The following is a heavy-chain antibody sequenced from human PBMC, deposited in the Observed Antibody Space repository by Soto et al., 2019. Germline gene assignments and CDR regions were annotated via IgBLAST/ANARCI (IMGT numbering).Heavy chain of an antibody. D-gene: IGHD2-15*01. CDR3: SADRPDIGVGWWV. CDR2: IVVASGQT. CDR1: GSVFISSG. Sequence: SVKVSCKASGSVFISSGIQWVRQAHGQRLEWIGWIVVASGQTNYAQNFRGRVAITRDTSTATAYIELTGLTSEDTAVYFCSADRPDIGVGWWVWGQGTTVTVSS. V-gene: IGHV1-58*02. J-gene: IGHJ6*02.